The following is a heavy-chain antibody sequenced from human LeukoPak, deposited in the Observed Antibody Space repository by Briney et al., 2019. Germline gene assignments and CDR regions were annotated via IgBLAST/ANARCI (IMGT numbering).Heavy chain of an antibody. D-gene: IGHD1-7*01. J-gene: IGHJ4*02. V-gene: IGHV4-4*07. CDR1: GGSISSYY. Sequence: PSETLSLTCTVSGGSISSYYWTWIRQPAGKGLEWIGRIYTSGNTGYNPSLKSRVTMSVDMSKNQFSLNLSSVTAADTAVYYCAGLDLRAAFFDYWGQGTLVTVPS. CDR3: AGLDLRAAFFDY. CDR2: IYTSGNT.